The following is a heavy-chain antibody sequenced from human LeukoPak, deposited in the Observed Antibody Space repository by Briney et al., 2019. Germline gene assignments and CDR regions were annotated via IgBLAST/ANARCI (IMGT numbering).Heavy chain of an antibody. Sequence: SETLSHPCTVSGGSICPYYRNWVRQPPGKGLEWIGSIYYSGSTDSNPSLKSRVTFSVDTSKHQFSLKLTSVTAADTAMYYCARGQRGLPFWGQVTLVTVSS. CDR2: IYYSGST. CDR3: ARGQRGLPF. CDR1: GGSICPYY. V-gene: IGHV4-59*01. J-gene: IGHJ4*02. D-gene: IGHD3/OR15-3a*01.